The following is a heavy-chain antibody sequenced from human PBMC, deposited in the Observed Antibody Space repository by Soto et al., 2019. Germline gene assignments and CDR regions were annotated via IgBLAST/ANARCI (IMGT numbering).Heavy chain of an antibody. J-gene: IGHJ4*02. CDR3: ARDYDSSGYPRYYFDY. Sequence: GGSLRLSCAASGFTVSSNYMSWVRQAPGKGLEWLSVIYSGGSTYYAESVKGRFTISRDNSKNTLYLQMNSLRAEDTAVYYCARDYDSSGYPRYYFDYWGQGTLVTVSS. V-gene: IGHV3-53*01. D-gene: IGHD3-22*01. CDR1: GFTVSSNY. CDR2: IYSGGST.